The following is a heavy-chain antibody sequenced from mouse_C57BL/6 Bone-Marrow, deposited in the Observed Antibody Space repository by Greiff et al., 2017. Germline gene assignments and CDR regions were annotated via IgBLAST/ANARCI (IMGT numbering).Heavy chain of an antibody. CDR2: IDPENGDT. D-gene: IGHD4-1*01. CDR1: GFNIKDDY. Sequence: EVQLVESGAELVRPGASVKLSCTASGFNIKDDYMHWVKQRPEQGLEWIGWIDPENGDTEYASKFQGKATITADTSSNTAYLQLSSLTSEDTAVYYCTTYGTREYFDYWGQGTTLTVSS. V-gene: IGHV14-4*01. CDR3: TTYGTREYFDY. J-gene: IGHJ2*01.